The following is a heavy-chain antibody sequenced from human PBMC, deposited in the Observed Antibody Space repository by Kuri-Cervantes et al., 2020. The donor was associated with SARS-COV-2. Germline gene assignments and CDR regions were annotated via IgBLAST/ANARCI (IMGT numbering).Heavy chain of an antibody. CDR3: ARGMTGAGYCSSTGCYYWYFDL. J-gene: IGHJ2*01. Sequence: GSLRLSCTVSGGSISSYYWSWIRQPAGKGLEWIGRIYTSGSTNYNPSLKSRVTISVDTSKNQFSLKLSSVTAAYTAVYYCARGMTGAGYCSSTGCYYWYFDLWGRGTLVTVSS. D-gene: IGHD2-2*01. V-gene: IGHV4-4*07. CDR1: GGSISSYY. CDR2: IYTSGST.